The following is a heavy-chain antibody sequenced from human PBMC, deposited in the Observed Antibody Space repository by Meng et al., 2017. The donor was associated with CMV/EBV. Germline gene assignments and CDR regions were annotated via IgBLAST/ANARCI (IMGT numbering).Heavy chain of an antibody. Sequence: SVKVSCKASGGTFSSYTISWVRQAPGQGLEWMGRIIPILGIANYAQKFQGRVTITTDESTSTAYMELSSLRSEDTAVYYCARDIIGSGTYYYYGMDVWGQGTTVTVSS. J-gene: IGHJ6*02. D-gene: IGHD3-3*01. CDR1: GGTFSSYT. CDR3: ARDIIGSGTYYYYGMDV. V-gene: IGHV1-69*16. CDR2: IIPILGIA.